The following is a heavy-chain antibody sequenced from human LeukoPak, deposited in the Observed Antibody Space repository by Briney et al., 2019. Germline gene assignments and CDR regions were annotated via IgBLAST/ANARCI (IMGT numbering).Heavy chain of an antibody. CDR3: AKVPSRPATGDY. V-gene: IGHV3-66*01. CDR1: GFTVSSNY. Sequence: PGGSLRLSCAASGFTVSSNYMSWVRQAPGKGLEWVSVIYSGGSTYYADSVKGRFTISRDNSKNTLYLQMNSLRAEDTAVYYCAKVPSRPATGDYWGQGTLVTVSS. CDR2: IYSGGST. J-gene: IGHJ4*02. D-gene: IGHD1-26*01.